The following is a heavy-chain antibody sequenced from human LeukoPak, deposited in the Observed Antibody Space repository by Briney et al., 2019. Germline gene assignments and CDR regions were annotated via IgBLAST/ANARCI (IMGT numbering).Heavy chain of an antibody. CDR2: IYHSGST. D-gene: IGHD5-18*01. CDR3: ARDHGILSDY. V-gene: IGHV4-38-2*02. CDR1: GYSISSGYY. J-gene: IGHJ4*02. Sequence: PSETLSLTCTVSGYSISSGYYCGWIRQPPGKGLEWIGSIYHSGSTYYNPSLKSRVTISVDTSKNQFSLKLSSVTAADTAVYYCARDHGILSDYWGQGTLVTVSS.